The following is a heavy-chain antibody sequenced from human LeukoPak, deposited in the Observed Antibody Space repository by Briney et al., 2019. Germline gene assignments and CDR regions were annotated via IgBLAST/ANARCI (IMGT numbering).Heavy chain of an antibody. D-gene: IGHD2-15*01. CDR3: ARFCSGGSCTHAFDI. CDR2: IIPIFGIA. Sequence: SVKVSCKASGGTFSSYAISWVRQAPGQRLEWMGRIIPIFGIADSAQKFQGRVTITADKSTSTAYMELSSLRSEDTAVYYCARFCSGGSCTHAFDIWGQGTMVTVSS. J-gene: IGHJ3*02. CDR1: GGTFSSYA. V-gene: IGHV1-69*04.